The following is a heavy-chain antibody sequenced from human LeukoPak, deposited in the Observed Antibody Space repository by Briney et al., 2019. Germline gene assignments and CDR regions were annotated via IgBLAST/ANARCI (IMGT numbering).Heavy chain of an antibody. CDR2: THSSGST. CDR1: GGSISSYY. J-gene: IGHJ4*02. D-gene: IGHD6-13*01. Sequence: SETLSLTCTVSGGSISSYYWSWIRQPAGKGLEWIGYTHSSGSTNYNPSLKSRVTISVDTSKNQFSLKLSSVTAADTAVYYCARTGYSGSWWYFDSWGQGTLVTVSS. CDR3: ARTGYSGSWWYFDS. V-gene: IGHV4-4*09.